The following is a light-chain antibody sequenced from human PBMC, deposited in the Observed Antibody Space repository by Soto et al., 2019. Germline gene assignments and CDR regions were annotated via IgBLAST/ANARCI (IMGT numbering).Light chain of an antibody. CDR2: WAS. J-gene: IGKJ4*01. CDR1: QSVLYSSNNKNY. CDR3: QQYYSSPLT. V-gene: IGKV4-1*01. Sequence: DIVMTQSPDSLAVSLGERATINCKSSQSVLYSSNNKNYLAWYQQKPGQPHKLLIYWASTRESGVPDRFSGSGSGTDFTLTISSLQAEDVAVYYCQQYYSSPLTFGGGTKVELK.